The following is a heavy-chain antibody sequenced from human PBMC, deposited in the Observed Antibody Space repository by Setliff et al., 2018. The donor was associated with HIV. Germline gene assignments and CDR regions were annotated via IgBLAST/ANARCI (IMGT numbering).Heavy chain of an antibody. V-gene: IGHV4-59*01. CDR1: EGYITGYY. Sequence: LSLTCTVSEGYITGYYWTWIRQPPGRGLEWIGYIFYSGTTKFNPSLKSRAAISVDSSNNQFSLKMTSVTAADTAVYFCARFNALLGSSTYYDYWGPGLLVTVSS. J-gene: IGHJ4*02. D-gene: IGHD3-22*01. CDR3: ARFNALLGSSTYYDY. CDR2: IFYSGTT.